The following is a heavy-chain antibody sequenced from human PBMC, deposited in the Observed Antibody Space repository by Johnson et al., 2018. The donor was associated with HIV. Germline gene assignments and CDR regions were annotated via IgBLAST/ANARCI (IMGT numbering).Heavy chain of an antibody. V-gene: IGHV3-33*01. Sequence: QVQLVESGGGVVQPGRSLRLSCAASGFTFSSYGMHWVRQAPGKGLEWVAVIWYDGSNKYYADSVKGRFTISRDNSKNTLYLQMNSLRAEDTAVYYCATERVAAADPDDAFDIWGQGTMVTVSS. CDR2: IWYDGSNK. CDR1: GFTFSSYG. CDR3: ATERVAAADPDDAFDI. J-gene: IGHJ3*02. D-gene: IGHD6-13*01.